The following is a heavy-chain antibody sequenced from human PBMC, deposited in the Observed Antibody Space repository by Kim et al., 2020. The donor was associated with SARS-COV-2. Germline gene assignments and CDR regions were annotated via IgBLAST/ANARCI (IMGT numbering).Heavy chain of an antibody. D-gene: IGHD6-19*01. CDR2: INHSGST. CDR1: GGSFSGYY. V-gene: IGHV4-34*01. CDR3: ARGLGSGWGHYYYYYGMDV. Sequence: SETLSLTCAVYGGSFSGYYWSWIRQPPGKGLEWIGEINHSGSTNYNPSLKSRVTISVDTSKNQFSLKLSSVTAADTAVYYCARGLGSGWGHYYYYYGMDVWGQGTTVTVSS. J-gene: IGHJ6*02.